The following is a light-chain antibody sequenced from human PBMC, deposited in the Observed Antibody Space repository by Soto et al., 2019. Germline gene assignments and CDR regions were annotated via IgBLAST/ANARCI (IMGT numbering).Light chain of an antibody. V-gene: IGKV3-15*01. CDR3: QQYENWPRT. CDR2: GAS. CDR1: QSVTSY. Sequence: EIVMTQSPATLSVSPGERATLSCRASQSVTSYLAWYQQKRGQAPRLLIYGASTRAAGVPPRFSGSGSGSQFTLTIDNMQSEDSGVYYCQQYENWPRTFGQGTKVDIK. J-gene: IGKJ1*01.